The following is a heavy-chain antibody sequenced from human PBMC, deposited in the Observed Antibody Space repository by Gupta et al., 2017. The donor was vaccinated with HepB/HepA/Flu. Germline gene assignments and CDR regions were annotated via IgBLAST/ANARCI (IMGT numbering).Heavy chain of an antibody. CDR2: IDIAGDT. CDR3: ARGRVRGFDP. Sequence: EVQLVESGGGLVQPGGSLRLSCAASGFTFNSYDMHWVRQAIGKGLEWVSGIDIAGDTYYAESVKGRFTISRENAKNSLYLQMDSLKTGDTAVYYCARGRVRGFDPWCQGTLVTVSS. V-gene: IGHV3-13*01. J-gene: IGHJ5*02. CDR1: GFTFNSYD.